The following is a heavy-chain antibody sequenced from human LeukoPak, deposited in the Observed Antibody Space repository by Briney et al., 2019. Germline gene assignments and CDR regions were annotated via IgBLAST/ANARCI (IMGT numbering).Heavy chain of an antibody. V-gene: IGHV3-21*01. J-gene: IGHJ4*02. CDR3: ARDRGKLRYLDL. Sequence: GGSLRLSCAASGFTFSSYSMNWVRQAPGKGLEWVSSISSSSSYIYYAGSVKGRFTISRDNAKNSLYLQMNSLRAEDTAVYYCARDRGKLRYLDLWGQGAPLTVSS. D-gene: IGHD3-9*01. CDR1: GFTFSSYS. CDR2: ISSSSSYI.